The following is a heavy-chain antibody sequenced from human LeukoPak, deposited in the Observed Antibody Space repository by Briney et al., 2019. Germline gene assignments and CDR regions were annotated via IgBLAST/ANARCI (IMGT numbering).Heavy chain of an antibody. J-gene: IGHJ4*02. CDR1: GFTFSSYE. CDR2: ISSSGSTI. V-gene: IGHV3-48*03. D-gene: IGHD4-17*01. Sequence: PGGSLRLSCAASGFTFSSYEMNWVRQAPGKGLEWVSYISSSGSTIYYADSVKGRFTISRDNAKNSLYLQMNSLRAEDTAVYYCAKVGSVGPYYGDYFDYWGQGTLVTVSS. CDR3: AKVGSVGPYYGDYFDY.